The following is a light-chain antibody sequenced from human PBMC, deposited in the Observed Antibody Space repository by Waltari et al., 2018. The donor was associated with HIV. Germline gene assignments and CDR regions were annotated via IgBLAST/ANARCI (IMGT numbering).Light chain of an antibody. Sequence: EIVLTQSPATLSLSPGERDTLSCRASQRVSSYLAWYQQKPGQAPRLLIYDASNRATGIPARFSGSGSGTDFTLTISSLEPEDFAVYYCQQRSNWPPGLTFGGGTKVEIK. V-gene: IGKV3-11*01. J-gene: IGKJ4*01. CDR1: QRVSSY. CDR3: QQRSNWPPGLT. CDR2: DAS.